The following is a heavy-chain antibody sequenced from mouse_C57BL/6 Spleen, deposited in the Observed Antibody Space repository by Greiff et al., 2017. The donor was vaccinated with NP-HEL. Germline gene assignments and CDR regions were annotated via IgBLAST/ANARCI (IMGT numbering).Heavy chain of an antibody. Sequence: DVHLVESGGGLVKPGGSLKLSCAASGFPFSSYAMSWVRQTPEKRLEWVATISDGGSYTYYPDNVKGRFTISRDNAKNNLYLQMSHLKSEDTAMYYCAREDYSNYLFAYWGQGTLVTVSA. CDR1: GFPFSSYA. CDR3: AREDYSNYLFAY. CDR2: ISDGGSYT. D-gene: IGHD2-5*01. J-gene: IGHJ3*01. V-gene: IGHV5-4*01.